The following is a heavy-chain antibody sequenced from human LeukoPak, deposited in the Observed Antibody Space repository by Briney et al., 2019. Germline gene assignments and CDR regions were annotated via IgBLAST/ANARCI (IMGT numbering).Heavy chain of an antibody. CDR1: GDSISSGGYY. J-gene: IGHJ3*02. CDR2: IYHSGIT. V-gene: IGHV4-30-2*01. CDR3: ARADNWNKGDALDI. Sequence: PSETLSLTCTVSGDSISSGGYYWSWIRQPPGKGLEWIGYIYHSGITYYNPSLKSRVTMSLDKSKNQCSLKVTSVTAADTAVYFCARADNWNKGDALDIWGQGTMITVSS. D-gene: IGHD1/OR15-1a*01.